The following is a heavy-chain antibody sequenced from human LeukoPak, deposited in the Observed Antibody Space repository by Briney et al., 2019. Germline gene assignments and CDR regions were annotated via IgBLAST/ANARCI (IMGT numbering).Heavy chain of an antibody. J-gene: IGHJ6*03. D-gene: IGHD6-13*01. V-gene: IGHV3-48*04. CDR3: ARTSSWPDYYYYYMDV. CDR2: ISSSSSTI. CDR1: GFTFSSYS. Sequence: GGSLRLSCAASGFTFSSYSMNWVRQAPGKGLEWVSYISSSSSTIYYADSVKGRFTISRDNAKNSLYLQMNSLRAEDTAVYYCARTSSWPDYYYYYMDVWGKGTTVTVSS.